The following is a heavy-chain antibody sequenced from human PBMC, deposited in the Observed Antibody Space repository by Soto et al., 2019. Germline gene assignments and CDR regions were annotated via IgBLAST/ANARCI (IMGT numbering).Heavy chain of an antibody. CDR1: GFTFSSSA. CDR3: AADSDCSSTSCYSRWRAFDL. Sequence: QMQLVQSGPEVKKPGTSVKVSCKAFGFTFSSSAVPWVRQARGPRLEWIGWIVVGSGATNYAQKFQERVTITRDTSTSTVYMELSSLKSDDTAVYYCAADSDCSSTSCYSRWRAFDLWGQGTQVTVSS. D-gene: IGHD2-2*01. J-gene: IGHJ4*02. CDR2: IVVGSGAT. V-gene: IGHV1-58*01.